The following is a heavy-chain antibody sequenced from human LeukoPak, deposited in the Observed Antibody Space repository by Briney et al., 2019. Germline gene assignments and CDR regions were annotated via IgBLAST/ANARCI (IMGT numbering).Heavy chain of an antibody. Sequence: SETLSLTCTVSGGSISSYFWSWIRQPPGKGLEWIGYIYNSGSTNYNPSLKSRVAMSVDTSKNQFSLNLSSVSAADTAVYYCARDDDSAFDYWGRGTLVTVSS. CDR2: IYNSGST. D-gene: IGHD3-10*01. J-gene: IGHJ4*02. V-gene: IGHV4-59*01. CDR1: GGSISSYF. CDR3: ARDDDSAFDY.